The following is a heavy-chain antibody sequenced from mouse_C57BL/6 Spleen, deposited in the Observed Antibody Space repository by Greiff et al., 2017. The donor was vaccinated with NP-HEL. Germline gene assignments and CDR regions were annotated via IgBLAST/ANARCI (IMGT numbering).Heavy chain of an antibody. Sequence: QVQLQQPGAELVKPGASVKLSCKASGYTFTSYWMHWVKQRPGQGLEWIGMIHPNSGSTNYNEKFKSKATLTVDKSTSTAYMQLSSLTSEDSAVYYCARGEIYYEYDERTWFAYWGQGTLVTVSA. D-gene: IGHD2-4*01. CDR2: IHPNSGST. CDR3: ARGEIYYEYDERTWFAY. V-gene: IGHV1-64*01. J-gene: IGHJ3*01. CDR1: GYTFTSYW.